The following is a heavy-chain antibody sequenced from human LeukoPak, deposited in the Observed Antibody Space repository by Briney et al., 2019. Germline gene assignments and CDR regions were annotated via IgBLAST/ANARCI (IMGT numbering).Heavy chain of an antibody. CDR1: GGSISSSSYY. Sequence: SETLSLTCTVSGGSISSSSYYWGWIRQPPGKGLEWIGSIYYSGSTYYNPSLKSRVTISVDTSKNQFSLKLSSVTAADTAVYYCARASEWIQLWSYFDYWGQGTLVTVSS. CDR2: IYYSGST. V-gene: IGHV4-39*01. J-gene: IGHJ4*02. CDR3: ARASEWIQLWSYFDY. D-gene: IGHD5-18*01.